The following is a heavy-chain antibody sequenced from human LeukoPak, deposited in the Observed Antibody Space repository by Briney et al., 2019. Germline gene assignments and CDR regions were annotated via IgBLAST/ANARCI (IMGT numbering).Heavy chain of an antibody. CDR1: GGSISSYY. D-gene: IGHD1-26*01. CDR2: IYYSGST. V-gene: IGHV4-59*01. CDR3: AGEGAPDAFDI. J-gene: IGHJ3*02. Sequence: SETLSLTCTVSGGSISSYYWSWIRQPPGKGLEWIGYIYYSGSTNYNPSLKSRVTISVDTSKNQFSLKLSSVTAADTAVYYCAGEGAPDAFDIWGHGTMVTVSS.